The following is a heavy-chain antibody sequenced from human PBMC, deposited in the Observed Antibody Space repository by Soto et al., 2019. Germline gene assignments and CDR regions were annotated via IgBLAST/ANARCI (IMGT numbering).Heavy chain of an antibody. D-gene: IGHD1-1*01. CDR3: ARGGKERFRGPGMDV. CDR2: IITFFGAA. V-gene: IGHV1-69*01. Sequence: QVQLVQSGAEVRKPGSSVRVSCKASGGKFTTYAINWVRQAPGQGLEWLGGIITFFGAAMYAQKFQDRVTITADEFPTKAYMELSSLRSDDTAVYYCARGGKERFRGPGMDVWGQGTTVTVSS. CDR1: GGKFTTYA. J-gene: IGHJ6*02.